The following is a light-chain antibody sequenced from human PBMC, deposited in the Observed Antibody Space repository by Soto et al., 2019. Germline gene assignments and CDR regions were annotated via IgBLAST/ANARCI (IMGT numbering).Light chain of an antibody. J-gene: IGLJ2*01. Sequence: QSALTQPASVSGSPGQSITISCTGTSSDVGGYNYVSWYQQHPGKAPKLMIYDVSSRPSGVSNRFSGSKSGNTASLTISGLLSEDEADYYCTSYTTNKTPLFGGGTKLHRP. V-gene: IGLV2-14*03. CDR1: SSDVGGYNY. CDR2: DVS. CDR3: TSYTTNKTPL.